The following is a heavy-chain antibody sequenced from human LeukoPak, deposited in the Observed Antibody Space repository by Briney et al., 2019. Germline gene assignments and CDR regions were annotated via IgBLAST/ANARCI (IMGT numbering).Heavy chain of an antibody. CDR3: ARRSHGSSWHFDY. CDR2: IYPGDSDT. J-gene: IGHJ4*02. D-gene: IGHD6-13*01. Sequence: GESLKISCKGSGYSFTSYWIGWVRQMPGKGLEWMGIIYPGDSDTRYSPSFQGQVTISADKSISTAYLQRSSLKALDTAMYYCARRSHGSSWHFDYWGQGTLVTVSS. V-gene: IGHV5-51*01. CDR1: GYSFTSYW.